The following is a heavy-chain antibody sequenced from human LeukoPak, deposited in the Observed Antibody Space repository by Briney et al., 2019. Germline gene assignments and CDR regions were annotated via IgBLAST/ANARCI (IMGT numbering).Heavy chain of an antibody. D-gene: IGHD6-19*01. CDR2: ISAYNGNT. CDR3: ARVSSGWGGYYYYYYMDV. V-gene: IGHV1-18*01. Sequence: ASVKVSCKASGYTFTSYGISWVRQAPGQGLEWMGWISAYNGNTNYAQKLQGRVTMTTDTSTSTAYMELRSLRSDDTAVYYRARVSSGWGGYYYYYYMDVWGKGTTVTVSS. J-gene: IGHJ6*03. CDR1: GYTFTSYG.